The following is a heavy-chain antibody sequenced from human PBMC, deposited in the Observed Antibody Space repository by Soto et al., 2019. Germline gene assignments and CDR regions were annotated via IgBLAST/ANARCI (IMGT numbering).Heavy chain of an antibody. CDR2: IDPSDSYT. J-gene: IGHJ6*02. D-gene: IGHD6-6*01. V-gene: IGHV5-10-1*01. CDR3: ARPGHSSSSFLGHYYYAMDV. Sequence: GESLKISCKGSGYSFTSYWISWVRQMPGKGLEWMGRIDPSDSYTNYSPSFQGHVTISADKSISTAYLQWSSLKASDTAMYYCARPGHSSSSFLGHYYYAMDVWGPAPTVTATS. CDR1: GYSFTSYW.